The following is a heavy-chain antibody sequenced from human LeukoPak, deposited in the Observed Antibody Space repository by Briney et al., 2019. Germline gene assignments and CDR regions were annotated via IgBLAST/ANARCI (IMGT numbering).Heavy chain of an antibody. CDR2: IREDGTEK. D-gene: IGHD7-27*01. CDR3: ARHVGISF. Sequence: GGSLRLSCTASGFTFSGAWMTWVRQAPGKGPEWVANIREDGTEKNYVDSVKGRFTISRDNAKNSLFLQMSNLRDDDTAIYYCARHVGISFWGQGTLVTVSS. J-gene: IGHJ4*02. V-gene: IGHV3-7*01. CDR1: GFTFSGAW.